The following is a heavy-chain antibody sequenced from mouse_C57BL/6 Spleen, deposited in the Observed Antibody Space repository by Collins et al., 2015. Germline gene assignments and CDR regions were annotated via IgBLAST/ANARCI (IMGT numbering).Heavy chain of an antibody. CDR2: IHPNSGST. J-gene: IGHJ3*01. D-gene: IGHD1-1*01. V-gene: IGHV1-64*01. CDR3: ARGGSSPRFAY. Sequence: QVQLQQPGAELVKPGASVKLSCKASGYTFTSYWMHWVKQRPGQGLEWIGMIHPNSGSTNYNEKFKSKATLTVDKSSSTAYMQLSSLTSEDSAVYYCARGGSSPRFAYWGQGTLVTVSA. CDR1: GYTFTSYW.